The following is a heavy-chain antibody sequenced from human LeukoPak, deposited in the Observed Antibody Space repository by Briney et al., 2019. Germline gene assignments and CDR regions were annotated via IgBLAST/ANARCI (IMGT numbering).Heavy chain of an antibody. Sequence: PGGSLRLSCAASGFTFSSYAMSWVRQAPEKGLEWVSGISGGGGSTYYADSVKGRFTISRDNSKNTLYLQMNSLRAEDTAVYYCAKVLSGWYFDYWGQGTPVTVSS. CDR3: AKVLSGWYFDY. CDR1: GFTFSSYA. J-gene: IGHJ4*02. D-gene: IGHD6-19*01. V-gene: IGHV3-23*01. CDR2: ISGGGGST.